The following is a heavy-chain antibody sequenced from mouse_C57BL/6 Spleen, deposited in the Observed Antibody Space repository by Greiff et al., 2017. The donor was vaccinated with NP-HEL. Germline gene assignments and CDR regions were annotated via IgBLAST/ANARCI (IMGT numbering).Heavy chain of an antibody. V-gene: IGHV1-64*01. J-gene: IGHJ2*01. CDR1: GYTFTSYW. CDR3: ARFYDYDRGGYYFDY. CDR2: IHPNSGST. Sequence: QVQLQQPGAELVKPGASVKLSCKASGYTFTSYWMHWVKQRPGQGLEWIGMIHPNSGSTNYNEKFKSKATLTVDKSSSTAYMQLSSLTSEDSAVYYCARFYDYDRGGYYFDYWGQGTTLTVSS. D-gene: IGHD2-4*01.